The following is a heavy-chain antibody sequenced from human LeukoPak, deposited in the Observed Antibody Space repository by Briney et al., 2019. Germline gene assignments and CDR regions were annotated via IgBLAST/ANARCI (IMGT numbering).Heavy chain of an antibody. Sequence: GGSLRLSCAASGFTFSSYNMHWVRQAPGKGLEWVALISSDGSNQYYADSVKGRFTISRDNAENSLYLQMNSLRAEDTAVYYCTKTPGDLWSWYDYWGQGTLVTVSS. V-gene: IGHV3-30*18. CDR3: TKTPGDLWSWYDY. CDR1: GFTFSSYN. J-gene: IGHJ4*02. CDR2: ISSDGSNQ. D-gene: IGHD3-10*01.